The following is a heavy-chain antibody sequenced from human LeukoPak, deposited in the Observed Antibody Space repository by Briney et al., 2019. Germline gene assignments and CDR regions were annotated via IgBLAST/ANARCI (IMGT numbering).Heavy chain of an antibody. CDR3: ARDLGVGYCSSTSCYKSPYYYYYMDV. CDR1: GGSISSYY. Sequence: SETLSLTCTVSGGSISSYYWSWIRQPAGKGLEWIGRIYTSGSTNYNPSPKSRATMSVDTSENQFSLKLSSVTAADTAVYYCARDLGVGYCSSTSCYKSPYYYYYMDVWGKGTTVTISS. J-gene: IGHJ6*03. CDR2: IYTSGST. V-gene: IGHV4-4*07. D-gene: IGHD2-2*02.